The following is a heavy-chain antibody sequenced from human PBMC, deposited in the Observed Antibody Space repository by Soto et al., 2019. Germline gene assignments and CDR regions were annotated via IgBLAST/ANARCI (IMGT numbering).Heavy chain of an antibody. CDR3: ARPYCSSTSCYGLDYYYCMDV. Sequence: GGSLRLAAAASGFTFSSYAMSWVRQAPGKGLVWVSPMTSEGGGTSYADSAKGRFTIPSDNSKNTLYLQRNSLRAKEPALHYHARPYCSSTSCYGLDYYYCMDVWGQGTTVTVSS. CDR1: GFTFSSYA. J-gene: IGHJ6*02. V-gene: IGHV3-74*01. CDR2: MTSEGGGT. D-gene: IGHD2-2*01.